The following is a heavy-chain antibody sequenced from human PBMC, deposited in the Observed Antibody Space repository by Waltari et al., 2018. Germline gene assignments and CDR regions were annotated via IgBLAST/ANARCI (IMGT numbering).Heavy chain of an antibody. J-gene: IGHJ4*02. CDR1: GGSFSGFY. CDR3: ARAPGYKGYFDY. CDR2: VNHGGDT. V-gene: IGHV4-34*01. Sequence: QVQLQGWGAGLLKPSQTLSLTCAVSGGSFSGFYWSWIRQSPGKGLEWIGDVNHGGDTNYNPSLETRVTISEDTSKKQFSLKMRSVTAADTAVYYCARAPGYKGYFDYWCQGILVTVSS. D-gene: IGHD5-12*01.